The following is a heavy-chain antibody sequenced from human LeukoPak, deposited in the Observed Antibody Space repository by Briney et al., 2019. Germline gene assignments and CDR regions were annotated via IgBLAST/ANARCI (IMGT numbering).Heavy chain of an antibody. CDR2: ISPYNGNT. CDR1: GYTFTNFG. J-gene: IGHJ5*02. Sequence: ASVKVSCKASGYTFTNFGVSLVRQAPGQGLEWMGWISPYNGNTDYPQKVQGRVTMTTDTSTSTAYMELRSLTSDDTAVYYCARGGAGHCSGGSCPTSWFDPWGQGTLVTVSS. CDR3: ARGGAGHCSGGSCPTSWFDP. D-gene: IGHD2-15*01. V-gene: IGHV1-18*01.